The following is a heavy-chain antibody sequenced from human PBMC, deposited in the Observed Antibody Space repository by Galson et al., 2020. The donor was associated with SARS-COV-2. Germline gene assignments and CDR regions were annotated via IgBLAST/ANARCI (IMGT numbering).Heavy chain of an antibody. D-gene: IGHD2-21*02. CDR1: GDSVSSNSAA. Sequence: SQTLSLTCAISGDSVSSNSAAWNWIRQSPSRGLEWLGRTYYRSKWYNDYAVSVKSRITINPDTSKNQFSLQLNSVTPEDTAVYYCARVNIVVVTTVRAYYYYSGMDVWGQGTTVTVSS. CDR2: TYYRSKWYN. J-gene: IGHJ6*02. V-gene: IGHV6-1*01. CDR3: ARVNIVVVTTVRAYYYYSGMDV.